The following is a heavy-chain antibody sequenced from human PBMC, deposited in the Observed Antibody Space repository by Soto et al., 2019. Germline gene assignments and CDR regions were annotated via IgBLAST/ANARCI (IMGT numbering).Heavy chain of an antibody. CDR3: AREGRGKKAGYNGLVSLGY. Sequence: GASVKVSCKVSGSRFSNYVISWVRQAPGNGLEWLGRIIPIFNSTKYAQNFQGRVTITADKSTSTASLELSSLRSDDTAVYYCAREGRGKKAGYNGLVSLGYWGQGTLVTVSS. CDR2: IIPIFNST. J-gene: IGHJ4*02. V-gene: IGHV1-69*06. D-gene: IGHD2-2*02. CDR1: GSRFSNYV.